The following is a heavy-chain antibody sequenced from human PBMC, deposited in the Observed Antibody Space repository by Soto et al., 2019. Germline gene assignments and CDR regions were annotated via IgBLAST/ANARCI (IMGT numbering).Heavy chain of an antibody. CDR1: GYTFTSYA. CDR3: SRVQSSGIAAAGPHEYCQH. V-gene: IGHV1-3*01. CDR2: INAGNGNT. D-gene: IGHD6-13*01. Sequence: QVQLVQSGAEVKKPGASVKVSCKASGYTFTSYAMHWVRPAPGQRLEWMGWINAGNGNTKYSQKFQGRVTMTRDTAASTACIEVRSLRSESTAVYYCSRVQSSGIAAAGPHEYCQHWGQGTLVTVSS. J-gene: IGHJ1*01.